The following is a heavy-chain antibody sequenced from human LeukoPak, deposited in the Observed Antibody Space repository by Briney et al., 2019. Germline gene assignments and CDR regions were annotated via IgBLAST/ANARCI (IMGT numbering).Heavy chain of an antibody. D-gene: IGHD3-22*01. V-gene: IGHV4-39*01. CDR2: IYYSGST. CDR3: ARPDDSSGYYSHDAFDI. J-gene: IGHJ3*02. CDR1: GGSISSSSYY. Sequence: SETLSLTCTVSGGSISSSSYYWGWIRQPPGKGLEWIGSIYYSGSTYYNPSLKSRVTITVDTSKNQFSLKLSSVTAADTAVYYCARPDDSSGYYSHDAFDIWGQGTMVTVSS.